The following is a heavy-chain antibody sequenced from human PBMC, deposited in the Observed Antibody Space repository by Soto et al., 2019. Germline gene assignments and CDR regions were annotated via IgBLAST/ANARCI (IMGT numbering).Heavy chain of an antibody. CDR3: AKYGGAYYKYYAMDA. Sequence: TVGSLRHSWAASGLTCSNHAMSWVRQATGKGLEWVSAIIAGGGATYNADSVKGRFAISRDNSKNTLYLQMNSLRAEDTAVYYCAKYGGAYYKYYAMDAWGQGTTVTVSS. V-gene: IGHV3-23*01. CDR2: IIAGGGAT. J-gene: IGHJ6*02. D-gene: IGHD4-17*01. CDR1: GLTCSNHA.